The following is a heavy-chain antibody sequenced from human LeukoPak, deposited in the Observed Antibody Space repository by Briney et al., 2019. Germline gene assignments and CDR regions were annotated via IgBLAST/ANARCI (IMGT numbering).Heavy chain of an antibody. CDR2: ISGGSDII. V-gene: IGHV3-48*01. D-gene: IGHD3-10*01. J-gene: IGHJ4*02. CDR3: ARDGSGRNYIDRFDF. CDR1: GFTFSRHA. Sequence: GGSLRLSCAASGFTFSRHAMNWVRQAPGKGLEWISHISGGSDIIGYADSVRGRFTISRDNGRGSLYLQMNSLRVEDTAVYDCARDGSGRNYIDRFDFWGQGTLVAVSS.